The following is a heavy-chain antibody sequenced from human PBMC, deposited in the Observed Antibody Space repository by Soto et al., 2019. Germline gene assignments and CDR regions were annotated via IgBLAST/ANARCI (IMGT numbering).Heavy chain of an antibody. CDR1: GFTFDDYA. D-gene: IGHD6-13*01. J-gene: IGHJ6*03. V-gene: IGHV3-9*01. Sequence: SLRLSCAASGFTFDDYAMHWVRQAPGKGLEWVSGISWNSGSIGYADSVKGRFTISRDNAKNSLYLQMNSLRAEDTALYYCAKIAGSYYYYYYVDVWGKGTTVTVSS. CDR3: AKIAGSYYYYYYVDV. CDR2: ISWNSGSI.